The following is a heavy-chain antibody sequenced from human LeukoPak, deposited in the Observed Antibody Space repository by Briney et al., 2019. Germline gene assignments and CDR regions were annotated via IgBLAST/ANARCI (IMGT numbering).Heavy chain of an antibody. V-gene: IGHV4-59*08. D-gene: IGHD6-6*01. J-gene: IGHJ4*02. CDR3: ARHFAYSSSSYFDY. CDR1: GGPVSNYY. CDR2: VYYTGST. Sequence: SETLSLTCSVSGGPVSNYYWSWIRQPPGRGLEWIGYVYYTGSTNYNPSLKSRVTMFEDKSKNQFSLRLYSVTVADTAVYYCARHFAYSSSSYFDYWGQGSLVTVSS.